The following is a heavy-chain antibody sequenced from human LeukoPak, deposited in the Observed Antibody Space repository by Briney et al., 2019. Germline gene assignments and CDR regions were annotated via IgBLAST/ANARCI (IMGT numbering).Heavy chain of an antibody. J-gene: IGHJ5*02. CDR1: GYTFTGYY. D-gene: IGHD6-19*01. V-gene: IGHV1-2*06. CDR3: AFEVLSSGWVS. CDR2: INPNSGGT. Sequence: GASVKVSCKASGYTFTGYYIHWVRQAPGQGLEWMGRINPNSGGTNYAQKFQGRVTMTRDTPISTAYMELSRLRSDDTAVYYCAFEVLSSGWVSWGQGTLVTVSS.